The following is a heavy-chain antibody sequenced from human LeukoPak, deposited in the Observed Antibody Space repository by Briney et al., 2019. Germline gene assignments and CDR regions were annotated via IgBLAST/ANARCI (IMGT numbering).Heavy chain of an antibody. Sequence: SQTLSLTRTVPGGSISSGSHYWGSLRHPAGKGLEWIGRIYTSGSTNYNPPLKSRVTISVDTSKNQFSLKLSSVTAADTAVYYCARGNKCYAFEIWGQGTMVTVSS. CDR3: ARGNKCYAFEI. CDR2: IYTSGST. J-gene: IGHJ3*02. CDR1: GGSISSGSHY. V-gene: IGHV4-61*02. D-gene: IGHD1/OR15-1a*01.